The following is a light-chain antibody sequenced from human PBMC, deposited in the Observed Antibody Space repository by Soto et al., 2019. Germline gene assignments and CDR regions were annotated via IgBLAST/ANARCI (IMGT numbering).Light chain of an antibody. CDR3: QQRSNWPLG. CDR2: DAS. V-gene: IGKV3-11*01. J-gene: IGKJ5*01. CDR1: QSVSSY. Sequence: EIVLTQSPATLSLSPGERATLSCRASQSVSSYLAWYQQKPGQAPRLLIYDASNRATGIPARFSGSGSGTDFPLTISSLEPEDFAVYYCQQRSNWPLGFGQGTRLEIK.